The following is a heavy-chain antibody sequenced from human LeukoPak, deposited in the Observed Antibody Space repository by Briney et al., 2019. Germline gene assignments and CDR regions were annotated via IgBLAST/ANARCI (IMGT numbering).Heavy chain of an antibody. D-gene: IGHD2-8*01. V-gene: IGHV3-23*01. J-gene: IGHJ4*02. CDR1: GFPLNMFA. CDR2: LSRGGETR. Sequence: HTGGSLRLSCSRSGFPLNMFAMNWVRQAPGQGLEWVSGLSRGGETRKYADSVKGRFTVSRDASKNMVFLQMNDLRPEDTAVYYCPKGQRIRNSSEGVCMAGYYVDYWGQGSLVTVSS. CDR3: PKGQRIRNSSEGVCMAGYYVDY.